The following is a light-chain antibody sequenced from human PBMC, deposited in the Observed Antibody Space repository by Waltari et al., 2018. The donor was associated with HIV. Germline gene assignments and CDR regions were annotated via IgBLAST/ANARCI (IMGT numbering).Light chain of an antibody. Sequence: SVLTQPPSASGTPGQKVTISCSGTSSNIGSNSLFWYQQLPGAAPKLLIYTDTQRPSGVPDRFSGSKSGTSASLAISGLRSEDEAVYSCATWDDSLNGVLFGGGTNLNVL. CDR1: SSNIGSNS. CDR3: ATWDDSLNGVL. CDR2: TDT. J-gene: IGLJ2*01. V-gene: IGLV1-47*01.